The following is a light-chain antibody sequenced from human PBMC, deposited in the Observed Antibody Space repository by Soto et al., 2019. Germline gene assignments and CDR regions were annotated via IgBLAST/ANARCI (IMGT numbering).Light chain of an antibody. CDR3: QQAHSFPRT. V-gene: IGKV1-12*01. CDR1: QGISNS. J-gene: IGKJ4*01. CDR2: LSS. Sequence: DIQMTQSPSSVSASVGDTVTITCRARQGISNSLGWYQQKPGKAPKLLIYLSSTLITGVPSSFSVSGSGTEFTLTISSLQPEDFATYHCQQAHSFPRTFGGGTKVES.